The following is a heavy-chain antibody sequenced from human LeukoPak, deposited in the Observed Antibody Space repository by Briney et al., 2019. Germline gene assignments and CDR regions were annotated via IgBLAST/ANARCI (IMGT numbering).Heavy chain of an antibody. CDR3: EKEYTQGNVVPAFDI. CDR2: IAYDGSNK. CDR1: AFTFTSYC. V-gene: IGHV3-30*18. D-gene: IGHD1-1*01. Sequence: SRRPSSAPSAFTFTSYCIHCDRQPPGNWLEWEAVIAYDGSNKYYADSVKGRFTISRDNSKTSLNLQMNSLRGEETAVYYCEKEYTQGNVVPAFDIWGQGTMVTVSS. J-gene: IGHJ3*02.